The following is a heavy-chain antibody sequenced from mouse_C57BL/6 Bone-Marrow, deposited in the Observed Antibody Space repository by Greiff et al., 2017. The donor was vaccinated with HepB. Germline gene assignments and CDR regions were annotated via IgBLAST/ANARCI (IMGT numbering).Heavy chain of an antibody. D-gene: IGHD1-1*01. CDR1: GYTFTDYY. Sequence: VQLQQSGAELVRPGASVKLSCKASGYTFTDYYINWVKQRPGQGLEWIARIYPGSGNTYYNEKFKGKATLTAEKSSSTAYMQLSSLTSEDSAVYFCARSPITTVVDPFAYWGQGTLVTVSA. CDR3: ARSPITTVVDPFAY. V-gene: IGHV1-76*01. J-gene: IGHJ3*01. CDR2: IYPGSGNT.